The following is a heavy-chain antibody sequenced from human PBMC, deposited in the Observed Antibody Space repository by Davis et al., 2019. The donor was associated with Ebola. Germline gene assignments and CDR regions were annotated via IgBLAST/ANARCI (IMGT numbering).Heavy chain of an antibody. CDR1: GYSFTNYW. D-gene: IGHD3-22*01. CDR3: ARHATYYYDRNAFDI. J-gene: IGHJ3*02. Sequence: ESLKISCKASGYSFTNYWIGWVRQMPGKGLEWMGIIYPGDSDTRYSPSFQGQVTISADKSISTAYLQWSSLKASDTAMYYCARHATYYYDRNAFDIWGQGTMVTVSS. CDR2: IYPGDSDT. V-gene: IGHV5-51*01.